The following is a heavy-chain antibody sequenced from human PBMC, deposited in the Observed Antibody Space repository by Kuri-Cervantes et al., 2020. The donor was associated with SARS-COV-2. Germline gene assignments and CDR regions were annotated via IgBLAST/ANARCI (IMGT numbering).Heavy chain of an antibody. Sequence: GESLEISCAASGFTFSSYSMNWVRQAPGKGLEWVSSISSSSSYISHADSMKGRFTISRDNAKNSLYLQMNSLRAEDTAVYYCARDYGSGPSGAYYYYGMDVWGQGTTVTVSS. D-gene: IGHD3-10*01. J-gene: IGHJ6*02. CDR3: ARDYGSGPSGAYYYYGMDV. CDR2: ISSSSSYI. V-gene: IGHV3-21*01. CDR1: GFTFSSYS.